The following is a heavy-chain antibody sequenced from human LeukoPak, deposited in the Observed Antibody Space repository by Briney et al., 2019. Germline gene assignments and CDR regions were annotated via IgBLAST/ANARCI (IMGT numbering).Heavy chain of an antibody. CDR3: AKGGNYDDTSGYYGY. CDR1: GFTFSSYG. D-gene: IGHD3-22*01. Sequence: GGSLRLSCAASGFTFSSYGMSWVRQAPGKGLEWVSAISGSGGSTYYADSVKGRFTISRDNSKNTLYLQMNSLRAEDTAVYYCAKGGNYDDTSGYYGYWGQGTLVTVSS. CDR2: ISGSGGST. V-gene: IGHV3-23*01. J-gene: IGHJ4*02.